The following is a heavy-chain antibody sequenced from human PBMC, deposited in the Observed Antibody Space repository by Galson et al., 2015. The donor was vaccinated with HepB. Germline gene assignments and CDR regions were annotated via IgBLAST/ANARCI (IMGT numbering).Heavy chain of an antibody. J-gene: IGHJ4*02. D-gene: IGHD3-3*01. CDR3: ARMCSGTIFGVAGPEDYFDY. CDR2: IWYDGSNK. CDR1: GFTFSSYG. V-gene: IGHV3-33*01. Sequence: SLRLSCAASGFTFSSYGMHWVRQAPGKGLEWVAVIWYDGSNKYYADSVKGRFTISRDNSKNTLYLQMNSLRAEDTAVYYCARMCSGTIFGVAGPEDYFDYWGQGTLVTVSS.